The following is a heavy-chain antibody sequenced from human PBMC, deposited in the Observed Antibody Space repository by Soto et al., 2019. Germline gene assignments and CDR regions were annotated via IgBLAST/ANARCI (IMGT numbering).Heavy chain of an antibody. CDR2: ISGSGGST. D-gene: IGHD2-2*01. Sequence: PGGSLRLSCAASGFTFSSYAMSLVRQAPGKGLEWVSAISGSGGSTYYADSVKGRLTISRDNSKNTLFLQMNSLRAEDAAVYYCAKDPGATPWDMVVVPAVVGQGNDPWGQGKLVTVSS. CDR1: GFTFSSYA. J-gene: IGHJ5*02. CDR3: AKDPGATPWDMVVVPAVVGQGNDP. V-gene: IGHV3-23*01.